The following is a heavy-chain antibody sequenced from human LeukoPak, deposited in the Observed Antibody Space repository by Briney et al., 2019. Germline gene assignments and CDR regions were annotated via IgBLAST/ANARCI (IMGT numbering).Heavy chain of an antibody. CDR3: AAVPPAAAGTGGIDY. J-gene: IGHJ4*02. CDR2: IVAGSGNT. D-gene: IGHD6-13*01. V-gene: IGHV1-58*01. Sequence: WASVKVSCKASGFTFTSSAVQWVRQARGQRLEWIGWIVAGSGNTNYAQKFQERGTITRDMSTSTAYMELSSLRSEDTAVYYCAAVPPAAAGTGGIDYWGQGTLVTVSS. CDR1: GFTFTSSA.